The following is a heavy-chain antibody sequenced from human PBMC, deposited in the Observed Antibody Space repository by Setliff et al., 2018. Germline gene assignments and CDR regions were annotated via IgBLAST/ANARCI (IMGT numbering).Heavy chain of an antibody. J-gene: IGHJ6*03. Sequence: TSETLSLTCTVSGASLRSNNWSWIRQPPGKGLEWIGYISYSGTTNYNPSLKSRVTMSVDTSKNQFSLKLSSVTATDTAVYYCARGPQKFYSDTSGYYYDALYYYYMDVWGKGTTVTVSS. CDR2: ISYSGTT. V-gene: IGHV4-59*12. CDR1: GASLRSNN. CDR3: ARGPQKFYSDTSGYYYDALYYYYMDV. D-gene: IGHD3-22*01.